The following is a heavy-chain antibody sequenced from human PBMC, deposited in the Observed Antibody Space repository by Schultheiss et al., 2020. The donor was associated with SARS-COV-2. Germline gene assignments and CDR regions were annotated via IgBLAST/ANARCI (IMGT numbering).Heavy chain of an antibody. CDR3: ARGRGAAAAKGWFDP. D-gene: IGHD6-13*01. CDR2: INYSGST. Sequence: SETLSLTCAVYGGSFSGYYWSWIRQPPGKGLEWIGEINYSGSTNYNPSLKSRVTISVDTSKNQFSLKLSSVTAADTAVYYCARGRGAAAAKGWFDPWGQGTLVTVSS. V-gene: IGHV4-34*01. CDR1: GGSFSGYY. J-gene: IGHJ5*02.